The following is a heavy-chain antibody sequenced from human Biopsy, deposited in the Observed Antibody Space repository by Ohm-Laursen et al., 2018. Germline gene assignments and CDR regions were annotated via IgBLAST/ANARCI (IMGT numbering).Heavy chain of an antibody. D-gene: IGHD4-17*01. Sequence: GTLSLTCTVSGDSIRNYYWTWIRQPPGKGLEWIGQINQSGSTNYNPSLKSRVTISADASKYEFSLRLTSVTAADTAVYFCGNEVYGRDYWGLGARVTVSS. CDR2: INQSGST. CDR3: GNEVYGRDY. CDR1: GDSIRNYY. J-gene: IGHJ4*02. V-gene: IGHV4-34*01.